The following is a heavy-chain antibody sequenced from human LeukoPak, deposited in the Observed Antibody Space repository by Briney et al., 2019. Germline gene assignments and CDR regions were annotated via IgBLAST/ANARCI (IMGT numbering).Heavy chain of an antibody. V-gene: IGHV3-33*01. Sequence: PGGSLRLSCAASGITFNAIHWVRQAPGKGLEWVALTWYDGRNKYYADSVKGRFTISIDNSKNMVYLNMNSLRADDTAVYYCAREGEADLAGYAFDLWGQGTMVTVSS. J-gene: IGHJ3*01. CDR2: TWYDGRNK. CDR3: AREGEADLAGYAFDL. D-gene: IGHD6-19*01. CDR1: GITFNA.